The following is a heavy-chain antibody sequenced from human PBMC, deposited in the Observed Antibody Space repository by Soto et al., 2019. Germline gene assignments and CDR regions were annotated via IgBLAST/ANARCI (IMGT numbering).Heavy chain of an antibody. V-gene: IGHV4-30-4*01. CDR3: ARDRWTPPNYDYYYGRDV. D-gene: IGHD2-15*01. CDR2: IYYSGST. J-gene: IGHJ6*02. Sequence: SETLSLTCTVSGGSISSGDYYWSWIRQPPGKGLEWIGYIYYSGSTYYSPSLKSRVTISVDTSKNQFSLKLSSVTAADTAVYYCARDRWTPPNYDYYYGRDVWGQGT. CDR1: GGSISSGDYY.